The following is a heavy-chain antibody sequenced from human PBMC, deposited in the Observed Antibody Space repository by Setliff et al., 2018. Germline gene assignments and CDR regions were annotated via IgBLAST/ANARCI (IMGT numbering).Heavy chain of an antibody. CDR1: GHTFITFG. J-gene: IGHJ4*02. CDR3: AYDSSGYYPGY. D-gene: IGHD3-22*01. V-gene: IGHV1-18*01. Sequence: ASVKVSCKASGHTFITFGISWVRQAPGQGLEWMGWISAYSDDTKYAEKFQGRVTMTMDTSTGTAYMELRSLRSDDTAVYICAYDSSGYYPGYWGQGTLVTGS. CDR2: ISAYSDDT.